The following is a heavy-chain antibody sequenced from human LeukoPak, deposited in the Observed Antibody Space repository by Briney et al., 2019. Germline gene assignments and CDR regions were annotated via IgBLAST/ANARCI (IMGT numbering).Heavy chain of an antibody. J-gene: IGHJ4*02. CDR1: GFTFSSYW. Sequence: GGSLRLSCAASGFTFSSYWMHWVRQAPGKGLVWVSRTNSDGSSTSYADSVKGRFTISRDNAKNTLYLQMNSLRVEDTAVYFCAREVATGTGAYNYWGQGTLVTVSS. D-gene: IGHD6-13*01. CDR2: TNSDGSST. CDR3: AREVATGTGAYNY. V-gene: IGHV3-74*01.